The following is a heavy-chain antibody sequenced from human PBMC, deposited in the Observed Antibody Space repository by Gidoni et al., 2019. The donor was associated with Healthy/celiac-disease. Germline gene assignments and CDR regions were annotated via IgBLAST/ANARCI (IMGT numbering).Heavy chain of an antibody. CDR1: GFTFSSYA. J-gene: IGHJ6*02. CDR3: AKDEITMVRGVTYYYYYGMDV. V-gene: IGHV3-23*01. CDR2: ISGSGGST. D-gene: IGHD3-10*01. Sequence: EVQLLVSGGGLVQPGGSLGLSCAASGFTFSSYAMSWVRQAPGKGLEWVSAISGSGGSTYYADSVKGRFTISRDNSKNTLYLQMNSLRAEDTAVYYCAKDEITMVRGVTYYYYYGMDVWGQGTTVTVSS.